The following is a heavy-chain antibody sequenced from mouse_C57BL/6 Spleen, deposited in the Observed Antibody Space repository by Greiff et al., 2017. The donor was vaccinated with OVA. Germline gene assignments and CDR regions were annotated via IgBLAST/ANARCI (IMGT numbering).Heavy chain of an antibody. CDR3: ARVRGLLRPRDY. D-gene: IGHD1-1*01. Sequence: QVQLQQPGAELVKPGASVKLSCKASGYTFTSYWMHWVKQRPGQGLEWIGMIHPNSGSTNYNEKFKSKATLTVDKSSSTAYMQLSSLTSEDSAVYYCARVRGLLRPRDYWGQGTSVTVAS. CDR2: IHPNSGST. J-gene: IGHJ4*01. CDR1: GYTFTSYW. V-gene: IGHV1-64*01.